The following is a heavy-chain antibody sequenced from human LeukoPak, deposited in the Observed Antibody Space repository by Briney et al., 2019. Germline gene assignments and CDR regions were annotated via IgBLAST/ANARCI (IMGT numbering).Heavy chain of an antibody. CDR2: ISSSGSSI. CDR3: ARDAVMGATPFYFDS. J-gene: IGHJ4*02. V-gene: IGHV3-48*01. Sequence: PGGSLRLSCTASGFIFTSYGMNWVRQAPGKGLEWVSYISSSGSSIFYADSVKGRFTISRDQAKDSVFLQMNSLRAEDTALYFCARDAVMGATPFYFDSWGQGALVTVSS. CDR1: GFIFTSYG. D-gene: IGHD2-15*01.